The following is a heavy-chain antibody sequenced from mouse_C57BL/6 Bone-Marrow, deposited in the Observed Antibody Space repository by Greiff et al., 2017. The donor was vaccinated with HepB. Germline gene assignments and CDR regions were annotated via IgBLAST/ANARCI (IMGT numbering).Heavy chain of an antibody. CDR2: INPNYGTT. CDR1: GYSFTDYN. CDR3: ARPAYYDYDGAFAY. J-gene: IGHJ3*01. V-gene: IGHV1-39*01. D-gene: IGHD2-4*01. Sequence: VQLQQSGPELVKPGASVKISCKASGYSFTDYNMNWVKQSNGKSLEWIGVINPNYGTTSYNQKFKGKATLTVAQSSSTAYMQLNSLTSEDSAVYYCARPAYYDYDGAFAYWGQGTLVTVSA.